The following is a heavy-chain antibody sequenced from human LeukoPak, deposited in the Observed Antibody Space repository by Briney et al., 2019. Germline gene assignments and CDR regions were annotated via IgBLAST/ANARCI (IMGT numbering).Heavy chain of an antibody. Sequence: GGSLRLSCAASGFTFSSYWMHWVRQAPGKGPVWVSRIDSDGSGTTYADSVRGRFTISRDNAKNTLYLQMNSLRAEDTAVYYCARELVDLVVVVADSDALDIWGQGTMVTVSS. CDR3: ARELVDLVVVVADSDALDI. V-gene: IGHV3-74*01. CDR1: GFTFSSYW. CDR2: IDSDGSGT. D-gene: IGHD2-15*01. J-gene: IGHJ3*02.